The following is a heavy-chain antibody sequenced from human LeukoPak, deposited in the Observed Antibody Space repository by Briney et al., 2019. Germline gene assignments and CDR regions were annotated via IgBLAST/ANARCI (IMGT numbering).Heavy chain of an antibody. CDR2: IYYGGSP. CDR1: GGSISSSSYY. J-gene: IGHJ5*02. Sequence: PSETLSLTCTVSGGSISSSSYYWGWIRQPPGKGLEWIGSIYYGGSPYYTSSLKSRVTISVDTSKNQCSLKLASLTAADTAVYYCARRPIVGSTGFYFDPWGPGTLVTVSS. D-gene: IGHD1-26*01. CDR3: ARRPIVGSTGFYFDP. V-gene: IGHV4-39*01.